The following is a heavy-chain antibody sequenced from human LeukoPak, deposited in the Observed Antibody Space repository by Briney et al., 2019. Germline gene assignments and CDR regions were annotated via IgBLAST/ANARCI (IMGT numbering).Heavy chain of an antibody. CDR1: GYSISSGYY. V-gene: IGHV4-38-2*02. D-gene: IGHD3-10*01. CDR3: ARDLTSLWFGESYPPPNWFDP. CDR2: IYHSGST. Sequence: SETLSLTCTVSGYSISSGYYWGWIRQPPGKGLEWIGSIYHSGSTYYNPSLKSRVTISVDTSKNQFSLKLSSVTAADTAVYYCARDLTSLWFGESYPPPNWFDPWGQGTLVTVSS. J-gene: IGHJ5*02.